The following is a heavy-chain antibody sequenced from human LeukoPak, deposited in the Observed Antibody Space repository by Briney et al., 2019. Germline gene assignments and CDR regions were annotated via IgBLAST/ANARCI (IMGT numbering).Heavy chain of an antibody. V-gene: IGHV4-31*03. CDR2: IYYSGST. CDR1: GGSISSGGYY. CDR3: ARTLLGDGAFDI. D-gene: IGHD3-10*01. J-gene: IGHJ3*02. Sequence: SETLSLTCTVSGGSISSGGYYWSWIRQHPGKGLEWIGYIYYSGSTYYNPSLKSRVTISVDTSKNQFSLKLSSVTAADTAVYHCARTLLGDGAFDIWGQGTMVTVSS.